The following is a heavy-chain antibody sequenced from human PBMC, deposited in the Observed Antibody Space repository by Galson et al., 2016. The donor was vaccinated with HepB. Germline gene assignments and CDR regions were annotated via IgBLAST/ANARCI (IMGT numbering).Heavy chain of an antibody. CDR3: GHQEGVREFDY. CDR2: IYWDDDK. CDR1: GLSLNTRGAA. D-gene: IGHD2-8*01. Sequence: PALVKPTQTLTLTCTLSGLSLNTRGAAVGWIRQPPGKSLEWLALIYWDDDKRYTPSLESRLTIIKDISKNQVVLTLTAMDPVDTATYYCGHQEGVREFDYWGQGTLVTVSS. J-gene: IGHJ4*02. V-gene: IGHV2-5*02.